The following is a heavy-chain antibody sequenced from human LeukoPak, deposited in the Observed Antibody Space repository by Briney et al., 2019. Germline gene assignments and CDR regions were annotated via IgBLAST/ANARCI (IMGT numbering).Heavy chain of an antibody. J-gene: IGHJ4*02. V-gene: IGHV4-59*01. CDR3: ATSDRYSHFDY. Sequence: SETLSLTCTVSGGSISSYYCSWIRQPPGKRMEWIGYIHYSGSTNYNPSLTSRVTISVDTSKNQFPLKLKSVTAADTAVYYCATSDRYSHFDYWGQGTLVTVSS. D-gene: IGHD2-15*01. CDR2: IHYSGST. CDR1: GGSISSYY.